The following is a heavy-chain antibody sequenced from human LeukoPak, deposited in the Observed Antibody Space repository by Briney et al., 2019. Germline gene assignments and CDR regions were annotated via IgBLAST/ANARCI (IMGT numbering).Heavy chain of an antibody. D-gene: IGHD3-10*01. V-gene: IGHV1-69*04. CDR1: GGTFSSYA. CDR3: ARASVRGVYFDY. CDR2: IIPILGIA. Sequence: SVKVSCKASGGTFSSYAISWVRQAPGQGLEWMGRIIPILGIANYAQKFQGRVTITADKSASTAYMELSSLRSEDTAVYYCARASVRGVYFDYWGQGTLVTVSS. J-gene: IGHJ4*02.